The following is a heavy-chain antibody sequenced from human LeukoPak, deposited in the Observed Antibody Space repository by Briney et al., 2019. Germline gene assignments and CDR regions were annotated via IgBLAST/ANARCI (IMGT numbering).Heavy chain of an antibody. V-gene: IGHV5-51*01. Sequence: GESLKISCKGSGFDFTAYGIAWVRQMPGKGLEWMGIIYPGDSDTRYSPSFQGQVTISADKSISTAYLQWSSLKASDTAMYYCARQRGGDILTGYYNDYWGQGTLVTVSS. D-gene: IGHD3-9*01. CDR1: GFDFTAYG. J-gene: IGHJ4*02. CDR2: IYPGDSDT. CDR3: ARQRGGDILTGYYNDY.